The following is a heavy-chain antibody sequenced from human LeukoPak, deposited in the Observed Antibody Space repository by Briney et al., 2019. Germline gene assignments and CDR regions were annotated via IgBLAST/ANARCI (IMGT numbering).Heavy chain of an antibody. D-gene: IGHD4/OR15-4a*01. CDR1: GFTFSNYA. CDR2: ISGDGGYT. Sequence: PGGSLRLSCAASGFTFSNYAMTWVRQAPGKGLEWVSSISGDGGYTYYADSVKGRFTISRDNSKNTVYVEMNSLRGEDTAIYYCAKGGEYYGASFDFWGQGTLVTVSS. V-gene: IGHV3-23*01. J-gene: IGHJ4*02. CDR3: AKGGEYYGASFDF.